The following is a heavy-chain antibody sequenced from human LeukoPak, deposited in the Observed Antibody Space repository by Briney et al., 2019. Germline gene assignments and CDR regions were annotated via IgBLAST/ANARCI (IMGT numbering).Heavy chain of an antibody. J-gene: IGHJ4*02. D-gene: IGHD1-26*01. Sequence: SETLSLTCTVSGDSISSSSYYWGWIRQPPGKGLEWIGRIYYSGSTYYNPSLKSRVTISVDTSKNQFSLKLSSVTAADTAVYYCARVWSDSGIFYDDRGAFDSWGLGTLVTVSS. CDR2: IYYSGST. CDR1: GDSISSSSYY. V-gene: IGHV4-39*07. CDR3: ARVWSDSGIFYDDRGAFDS.